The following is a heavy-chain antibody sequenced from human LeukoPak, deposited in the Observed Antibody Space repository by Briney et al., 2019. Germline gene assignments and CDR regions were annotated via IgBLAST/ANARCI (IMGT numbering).Heavy chain of an antibody. V-gene: IGHV4-31*03. Sequence: PSETLSLTCTVSGGSISSGDYYWSWIRQHPGKGLEWIGYIYYSGSTYYNPSLKSRVTISVDTSKNQFSLKLSSVTAADTAVYYCARQVFTPSYGYEDYWGQGTLVTVSS. CDR2: IYYSGST. CDR3: ARQVFTPSYGYEDY. D-gene: IGHD5-18*01. J-gene: IGHJ4*02. CDR1: GGSISSGDYY.